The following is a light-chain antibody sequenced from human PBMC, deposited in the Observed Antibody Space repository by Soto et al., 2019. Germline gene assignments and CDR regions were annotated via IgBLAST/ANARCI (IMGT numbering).Light chain of an antibody. CDR1: QSISSF. CDR2: AAS. V-gene: IGKV1-39*01. J-gene: IGKJ1*01. Sequence: DIQMTQSPCSPSASVGDRVTITCRASQSISSFLKWYQQKAGKAPKLLIYAASSLQSGVPSRFSGSGSGTDFTLTISSLQPEDFASYYCQQSYSTPPTFGQGTKVDIK. CDR3: QQSYSTPPT.